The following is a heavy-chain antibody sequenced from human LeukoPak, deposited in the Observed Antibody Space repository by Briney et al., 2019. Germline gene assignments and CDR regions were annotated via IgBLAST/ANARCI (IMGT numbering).Heavy chain of an antibody. Sequence: GASVKVSCKASGYTFTSYCISWVRQAPGQGLEWMGWISAYNGNTDYSQKLQGRVTMTSDTSTSTAYMELRSLRSDDTAVYYCARGYGGNSPDYWGQGTLVTVSS. D-gene: IGHD4-23*01. CDR2: ISAYNGNT. J-gene: IGHJ4*02. V-gene: IGHV1-18*01. CDR3: ARGYGGNSPDY. CDR1: GYTFTSYC.